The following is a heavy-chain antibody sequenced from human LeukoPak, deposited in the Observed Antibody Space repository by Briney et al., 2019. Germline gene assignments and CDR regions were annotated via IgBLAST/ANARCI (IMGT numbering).Heavy chain of an antibody. Sequence: ASVKVSCKASGYTFTGYYVHWVRQAAGQGLEWMGRINPSNGGTNYAQKPQGRVTMTTDTSTSTAYMELRSLRSDDTAVYYCARGSSGSDYWGQGTLVTVSS. J-gene: IGHJ4*02. CDR3: ARGSSGSDY. V-gene: IGHV1-2*06. D-gene: IGHD6-19*01. CDR2: INPSNGGT. CDR1: GYTFTGYY.